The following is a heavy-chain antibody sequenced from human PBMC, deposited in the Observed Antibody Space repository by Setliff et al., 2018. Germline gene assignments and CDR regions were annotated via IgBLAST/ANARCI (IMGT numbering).Heavy chain of an antibody. CDR1: GYTSTSYG. V-gene: IGHV1-69*05. D-gene: IGHD4-17*01. CDR3: ARTTRSYFDY. CDR2: IIPIFGTA. J-gene: IGHJ4*02. Sequence: RASVKVSCKASGYTSTSYGISWVRQAPGQGLEWMGGIIPIFGTANYAQKFQGRVTITTDESTSTAYMELSSLRSEDTAVYYCARTTRSYFDYWGQGTLVTVSS.